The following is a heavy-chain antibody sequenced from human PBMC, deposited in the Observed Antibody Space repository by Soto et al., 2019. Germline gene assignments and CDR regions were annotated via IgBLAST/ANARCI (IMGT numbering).Heavy chain of an antibody. CDR2: IYYGGST. V-gene: IGHV4-31*03. J-gene: IGHJ5*02. CDR1: GGSISSGGYY. D-gene: IGHD1-20*01. CDR3: AGVGGINCFDP. Sequence: QVQLQESGPGLVKPSQTLSLTCTVSGGSISSGGYYWSRIRPRPGKGLEWIGYIYYGGSTYYPPSRKRRFTISVDTSKTQSSLKLRSVTAADTAVYYCAGVGGINCFDPWGQGTLVTV.